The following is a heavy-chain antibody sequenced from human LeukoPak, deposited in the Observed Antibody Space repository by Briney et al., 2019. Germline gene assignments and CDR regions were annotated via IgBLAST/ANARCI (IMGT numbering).Heavy chain of an antibody. Sequence: GGSLRLSCETSGFTFSNYGMGWVRQAPGMGLEWVSDITGSGGSTYYADSVEGRFTISRDNSKNTLYLQMNSLTGEDTAVYYCAKVQRRWKDGSDAFDIWGQGTMVIVSS. D-gene: IGHD1-1*01. J-gene: IGHJ3*02. V-gene: IGHV3-23*01. CDR1: GFTFSNYG. CDR3: AKVQRRWKDGSDAFDI. CDR2: ITGSGGST.